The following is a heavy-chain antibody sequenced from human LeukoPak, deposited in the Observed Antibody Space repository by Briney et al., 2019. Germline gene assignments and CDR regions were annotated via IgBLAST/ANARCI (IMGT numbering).Heavy chain of an antibody. CDR1: GGTFSSYA. Sequence: ASVKVSCKASGGTFSSYAISWVRQAPGQGLEWMGRIIPILGIANYAQKFQGRVTITADKSTSTAYMELSSLRSEDTAVYYCARAGCSGGSCEYYFDYWGQGTLVTVSS. V-gene: IGHV1-69*04. CDR3: ARAGCSGGSCEYYFDY. CDR2: IIPILGIA. D-gene: IGHD2-15*01. J-gene: IGHJ4*02.